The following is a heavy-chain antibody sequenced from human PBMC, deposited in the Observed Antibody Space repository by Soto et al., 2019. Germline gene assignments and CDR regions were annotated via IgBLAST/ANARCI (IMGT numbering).Heavy chain of an antibody. CDR1: GGTFNNYA. CDR3: ARRIPRGYSPYGLAS. J-gene: IGHJ4*02. Sequence: QVQLVQSGAEVKKPGSSVTVSCKASGGTFNNYAISWVRQAPGQGLEWVGGIIPIFGTSDNAQKFQGRVSITADESTRTASMELSSLTSEDTAVYYCARRIPRGYSPYGLASWGQGTLVIVSS. V-gene: IGHV1-69*12. CDR2: IIPIFGTS. D-gene: IGHD6-25*01.